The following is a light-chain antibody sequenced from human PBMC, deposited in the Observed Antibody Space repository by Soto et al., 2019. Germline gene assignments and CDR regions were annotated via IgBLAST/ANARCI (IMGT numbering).Light chain of an antibody. J-gene: IGKJ3*01. CDR3: QQSDSTPFT. CDR2: AAS. V-gene: IGKV1-39*01. CDR1: QSISSY. Sequence: DIQMTQSPSSLSASVGDRVTITCRASQSISSYLNWYQQKPGKAPTLLIYAASTLQSGVPSRFSGSASGTDFTLTISSLQPEDFATYYCQQSDSTPFTFGPGTKVDIK.